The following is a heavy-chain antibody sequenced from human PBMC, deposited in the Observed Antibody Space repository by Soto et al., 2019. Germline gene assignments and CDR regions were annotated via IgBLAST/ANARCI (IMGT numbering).Heavy chain of an antibody. V-gene: IGHV3-64*01. CDR2: ISSNGGST. CDR3: ARAIWETYGMDV. J-gene: IGHJ6*02. Sequence: EGQLVESGGGLVQPGGSMRLSCAASGFTFSSYAMHWVRQAPGKGLEYVSVISSNGGSTYYANSVKGRFTISRDNSKNTLYLQMGSLRAEDMAVYYCARAIWETYGMDVWGQGTTVTVSS. CDR1: GFTFSSYA. D-gene: IGHD3-9*01.